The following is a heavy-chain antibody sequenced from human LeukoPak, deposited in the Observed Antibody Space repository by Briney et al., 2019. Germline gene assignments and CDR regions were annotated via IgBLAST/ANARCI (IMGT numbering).Heavy chain of an antibody. D-gene: IGHD2-15*01. Sequence: GGSLRLSCAASGFTFDDYAMRWVRQAPGKGLEWVSLISGDGGSTYYADSVKGRFTISRDNSKNSLYLQMNSLRTEDTALYYCAKDVGYCSGGSCYSPSYYKDVWGKGTTVTVSS. CDR1: GFTFDDYA. V-gene: IGHV3-43*02. CDR3: AKDVGYCSGGSCYSPSYYKDV. CDR2: ISGDGGST. J-gene: IGHJ6*03.